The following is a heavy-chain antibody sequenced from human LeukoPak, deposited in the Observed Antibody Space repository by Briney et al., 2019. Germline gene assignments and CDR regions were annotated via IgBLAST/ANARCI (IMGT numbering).Heavy chain of an antibody. CDR1: GFTVSSNY. D-gene: IGHD2-15*01. V-gene: IGHV3-53*01. CDR3: AKAEGYCSGGSCNRYFQH. Sequence: GGSLRLSCAASGFTVSSNYMGWVRQAPGKGLEWVSVIYGGGSTNYGDSVKGRFTISRDNSKNTLYLQMNSLRTEDTAVYYCAKAEGYCSGGSCNRYFQHWGQGTLVTVSS. CDR2: IYGGGST. J-gene: IGHJ1*01.